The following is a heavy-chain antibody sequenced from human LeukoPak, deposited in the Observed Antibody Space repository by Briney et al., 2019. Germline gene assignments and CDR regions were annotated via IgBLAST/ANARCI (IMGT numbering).Heavy chain of an antibody. CDR3: AREGYFYGMDV. V-gene: IGHV4-59*12. CDR1: GGSISSYY. D-gene: IGHD2/OR15-2a*01. J-gene: IGHJ6*02. CDR2: IYYSGST. Sequence: SETLSLTCTVSGGSISSYYWSWIRQPPGKGLEWIGYIYYSGSTNYNPSLKSRVTISVDTSKNQFSLKLSSVTAADTAVYYCAREGYFYGMDVWGQGTTVTVSS.